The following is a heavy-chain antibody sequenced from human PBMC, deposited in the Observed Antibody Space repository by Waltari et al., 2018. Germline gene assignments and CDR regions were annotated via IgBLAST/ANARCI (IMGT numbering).Heavy chain of an antibody. Sequence: QLQLQESGPGLVKPSETLSLTCTVSGGSISSSTYYWGWIRQTPGKGLECIGSICYSGTTYHNPSLKSRITISMGTSQNQFSLKLYSVTAADTAVYYCARLPLNYAVDVWGQGTTVTVSS. CDR1: GGSISSSTYY. CDR2: ICYSGTT. V-gene: IGHV4-39*07. D-gene: IGHD3-9*01. CDR3: ARLPLNYAVDV. J-gene: IGHJ6*02.